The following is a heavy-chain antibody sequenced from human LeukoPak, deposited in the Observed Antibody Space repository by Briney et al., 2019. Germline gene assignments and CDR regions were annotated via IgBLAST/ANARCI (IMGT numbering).Heavy chain of an antibody. CDR3: ARDPRRFGELPPGAFDV. D-gene: IGHD3-10*01. CDR2: IYYSGST. V-gene: IGHV4-59*01. Sequence: SETLSLTCTVSGCSISSYYWSWIRQPPGKGLEWIGYIYYSGSTNYNPSLKSRVTISVDTSKNQFSLKLSSVTAADTAVYYCARDPRRFGELPPGAFDVWGQGTMVTVSS. CDR1: GCSISSYY. J-gene: IGHJ3*01.